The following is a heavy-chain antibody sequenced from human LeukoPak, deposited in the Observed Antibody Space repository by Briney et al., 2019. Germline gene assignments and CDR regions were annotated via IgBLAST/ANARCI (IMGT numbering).Heavy chain of an antibody. CDR1: GDSINSLDL. CDR2: MYLSGTT. D-gene: IGHD2-21*02. CDR3: ARVTPDYYYYGMDV. Sequence: SGTLSLTCTVSGDSINSLDLWSWVRQPPGKGLEWIGEMYLSGTTHSNPSVKSRVTISIDKSKNQFFLNLSSVTAADTAVYYCARVTPDYYYYGMDVWGQGTTVTVSS. J-gene: IGHJ6*02. V-gene: IGHV4-4*02.